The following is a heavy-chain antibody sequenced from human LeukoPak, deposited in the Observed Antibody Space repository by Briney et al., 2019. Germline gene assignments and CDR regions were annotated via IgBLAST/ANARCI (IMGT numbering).Heavy chain of an antibody. CDR3: ATLSLPSYFDY. CDR1: GDSISSSSYF. CDR2: IYYTGIT. V-gene: IGHV4-39*07. Sequence: SETLSLICTVSGDSISSSSYFWGWIRQPPGKGLEWIGSIYYTGITHYNPSLKSRVTVSVDTSKNQFSLRLSSVTAADTAIYYCATLSLPSYFDYWGQGALVTVSS. J-gene: IGHJ4*02.